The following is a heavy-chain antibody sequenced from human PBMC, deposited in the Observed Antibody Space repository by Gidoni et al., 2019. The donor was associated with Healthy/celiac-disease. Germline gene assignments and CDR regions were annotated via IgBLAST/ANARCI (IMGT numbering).Heavy chain of an antibody. CDR2: IWYDGSNK. J-gene: IGHJ4*02. CDR1: GFTFSSYG. Sequence: QVQLVASGGGVVQPGRSLRLPCAASGFTFSSYGMHWVRQAPGTGLELVAVIWYDGSNKYYADSVKGRFTISRDNSKNTLYLQMNSLRAEDTAVYYCAREGYYYGSGSSGLDYWGQGTLVTVSS. V-gene: IGHV3-33*01. CDR3: AREGYYYGSGSSGLDY. D-gene: IGHD3-10*01.